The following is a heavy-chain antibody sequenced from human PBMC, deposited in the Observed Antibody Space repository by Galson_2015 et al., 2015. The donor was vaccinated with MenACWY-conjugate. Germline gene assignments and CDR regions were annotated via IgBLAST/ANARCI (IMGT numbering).Heavy chain of an antibody. D-gene: IGHD1-26*01. CDR3: ARRSYHSGSYTGWFDS. CDR2: INYSGST. V-gene: IGHV4-39*01. CDR1: GGSISNANYY. Sequence: ETLSLTCTVSGGSISNANYYWGWIRQPPGKGLEWIGSINYSGSTYYNPSLKSRVTMSLDTSKNQLSLNLGSVTAADTAVYYCARRSYHSGSYTGWFDSWGQGTLVTVSS. J-gene: IGHJ5*01.